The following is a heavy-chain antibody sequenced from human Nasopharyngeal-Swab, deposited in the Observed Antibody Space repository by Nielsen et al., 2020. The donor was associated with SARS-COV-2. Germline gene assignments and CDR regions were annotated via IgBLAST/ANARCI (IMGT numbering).Heavy chain of an antibody. CDR1: GFRFRGYW. V-gene: IGHV3-7*04. CDR2: IKQDGSEK. J-gene: IGHJ3*01. Sequence: GESLKISCAASGFRFRGYWMSWVRQAPGKGLEWVANIKQDGSEKSYVDSVKGRFTISRDNAENSVYLQMISLRAEDTAVYYCAREGEGGFDVWGQGAMVTVSS. D-gene: IGHD2-15*01. CDR3: AREGEGGFDV.